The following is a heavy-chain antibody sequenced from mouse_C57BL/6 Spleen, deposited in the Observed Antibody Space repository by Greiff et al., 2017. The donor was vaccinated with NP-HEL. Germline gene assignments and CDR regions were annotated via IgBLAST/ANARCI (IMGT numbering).Heavy chain of an antibody. CDR3: AREELRQDYAMDY. D-gene: IGHD2-4*01. V-gene: IGHV1-80*01. Sequence: VKVVESGAELVKPGASVKISCKASGYAFSSYWMNWVKQRPGKGLEWIGQIYPGDGDTNYNGKFKGKATLTADKSSSTAYMQLSSLTSEDSAVYFCAREELRQDYAMDYWGQGTSVTVSS. CDR2: IYPGDGDT. J-gene: IGHJ4*01. CDR1: GYAFSSYW.